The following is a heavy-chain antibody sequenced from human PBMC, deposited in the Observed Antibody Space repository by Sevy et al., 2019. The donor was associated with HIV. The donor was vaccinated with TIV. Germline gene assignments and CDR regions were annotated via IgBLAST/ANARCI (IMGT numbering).Heavy chain of an antibody. CDR2: ISGSGGST. CDR3: AKDGRAIHGSYYYYGMDV. Sequence: GGSLRLSCAASGFTFSSYAMSWVRQAPGKGLEWVSAISGSGGSTYYANSVKGRFTISRDNSKNTLYLQMNSLRAEDTAVYYCAKDGRAIHGSYYYYGMDVWGQGTTVTVSS. D-gene: IGHD3-10*01. V-gene: IGHV3-23*01. CDR1: GFTFSSYA. J-gene: IGHJ6*02.